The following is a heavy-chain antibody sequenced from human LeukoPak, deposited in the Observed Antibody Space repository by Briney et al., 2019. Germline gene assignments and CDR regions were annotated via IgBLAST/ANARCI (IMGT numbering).Heavy chain of an antibody. D-gene: IGHD2-15*01. CDR2: INPNSGGT. J-gene: IGHJ4*02. CDR1: GYTFTGYY. V-gene: IGHV1-2*06. CDR3: ARDVVVTNFDY. Sequence: ASVKVSCKASGYTFTGYYVHWVRQAPGQGLEWMGRINPNSGGTNYAQKFQGRVTMTRDTSISTAYMELSRLRSDDTAVYYCARDVVVTNFDYWGQGTLVTVSS.